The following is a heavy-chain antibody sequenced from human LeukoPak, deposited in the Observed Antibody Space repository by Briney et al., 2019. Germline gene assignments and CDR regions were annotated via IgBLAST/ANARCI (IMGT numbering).Heavy chain of an antibody. J-gene: IGHJ4*02. D-gene: IGHD4-11*01. CDR2: ISSSSSYI. CDR1: GFTFSSYS. V-gene: IGHV3-21*01. CDR3: ARFSTVTTSFDY. Sequence: GGSLRLSCAASGFTFSSYSMNWVRRAPGKGLEWVSSISSSSSYIYYADSVKGRFTISRDNAKNSLYLQMNSLRAEDTAVYYCARFSTVTTSFDYWGQGTLVTVSS.